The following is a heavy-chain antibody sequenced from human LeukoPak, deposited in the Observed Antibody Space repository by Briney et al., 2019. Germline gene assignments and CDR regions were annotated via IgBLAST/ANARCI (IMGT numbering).Heavy chain of an antibody. CDR2: IYHTGNT. Sequence: NPSGTLSLTCAVSGGSISSSNWWSWVRQPPGKGLEYIGQIYHTGNTNYNPSLKSRVTISVDKSKNQFSLKLNSVTAADTAVFYCARYDSSSNAFDIWGQGTMVTVSS. D-gene: IGHD1-1*01. V-gene: IGHV4-4*02. CDR3: ARYDSSSNAFDI. J-gene: IGHJ3*02. CDR1: GGSISSSNW.